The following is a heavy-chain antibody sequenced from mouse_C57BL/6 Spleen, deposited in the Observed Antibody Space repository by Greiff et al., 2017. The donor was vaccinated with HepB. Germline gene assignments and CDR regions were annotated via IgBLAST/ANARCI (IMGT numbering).Heavy chain of an antibody. CDR1: GYAFSSYW. CDR2: IYPGDGDT. J-gene: IGHJ2*01. Sequence: QVQLQQSGAELVKPGASVKISCKASGYAFSSYWMNWVKQRPGKGLEWIGQIYPGDGDTNYNGKFKGKATLTADKSSSTAYMQLSSLTSEDSAVYFCARRLLGGYYFDYWGQGTTLTVSS. D-gene: IGHD1-1*02. V-gene: IGHV1-80*01. CDR3: ARRLLGGYYFDY.